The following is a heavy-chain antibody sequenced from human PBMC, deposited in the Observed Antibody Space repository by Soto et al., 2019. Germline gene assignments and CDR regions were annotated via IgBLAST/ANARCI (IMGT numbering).Heavy chain of an antibody. J-gene: IGHJ4*02. CDR2: IYYSVST. D-gene: IGHD1-1*01. V-gene: IGHV4-59*01. CDR3: ARDTRDGYNSGFDY. Sequence: PXATLSLTCTVSGGSISSYYWSWIRQPPGKGLEWIGYIYYSVSTNYNPSLKSRVTISVDTSKNQFSLKLSSVTAADTAVYYCARDTRDGYNSGFDYWGQGTLVTVSS. CDR1: GGSISSYY.